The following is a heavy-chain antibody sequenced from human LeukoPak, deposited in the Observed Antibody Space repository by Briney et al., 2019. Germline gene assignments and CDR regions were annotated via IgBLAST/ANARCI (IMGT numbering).Heavy chain of an antibody. CDR1: GFTFSSYA. J-gene: IGHJ3*02. D-gene: IGHD3-22*01. Sequence: TGGSLRLSCAASGFTFSSYAMSWVRQAPGKGLEWVSAISGSGGSTYYADSVKGRFTISRDNSKNTLYLQMNSLRAEDTAVYYCARRLDYYDSSGYYFTGHDAFDIWGQGTMVTVSS. CDR3: ARRLDYYDSSGYYFTGHDAFDI. V-gene: IGHV3-23*01. CDR2: ISGSGGST.